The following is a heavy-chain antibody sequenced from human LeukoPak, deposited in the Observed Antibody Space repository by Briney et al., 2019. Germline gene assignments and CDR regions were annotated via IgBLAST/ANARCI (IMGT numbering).Heavy chain of an antibody. CDR1: GFAFSSYA. D-gene: IGHD6-19*01. J-gene: IGHJ4*02. CDR2: ISYDGSNK. V-gene: IGHV3-30*04. Sequence: GGSLRLSCAASGFAFSSYAMHWVCQAPGKGLEWVAVISYDGSNKYYADSVKGRFTISRDNSKNTLYLQMNSLRAEDTAVYCCARPYSSDWYGDFDFWGQGTLVTVFS. CDR3: ARPYSSDWYGDFDF.